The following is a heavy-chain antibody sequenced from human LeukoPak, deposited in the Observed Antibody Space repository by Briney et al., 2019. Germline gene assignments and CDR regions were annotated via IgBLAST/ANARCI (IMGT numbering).Heavy chain of an antibody. CDR2: ISYDGTNE. CDR1: GFSFHYYA. D-gene: IGHD3-10*01. Sequence: GGSLRLSCAASGFSFHYYAMHWVRQAPGKGLEWGAVISYDGTNEYYADSVKGRLTISRDNSKNTLYMQMNSLRPEDTAVYYCARPIDNGSGSYYFPYWGQGTLVTVSS. J-gene: IGHJ4*02. CDR3: ARPIDNGSGSYYFPY. V-gene: IGHV3-30-3*01.